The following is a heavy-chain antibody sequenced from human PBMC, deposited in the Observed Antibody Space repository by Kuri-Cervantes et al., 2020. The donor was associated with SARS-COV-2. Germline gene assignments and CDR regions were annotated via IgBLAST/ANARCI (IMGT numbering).Heavy chain of an antibody. CDR2: FYYSGIT. D-gene: IGHD1-26*01. J-gene: IGHJ4*02. CDR3: ARDNILFSGSGFDY. CDR1: GGSISSYY. Sequence: SETLSLTCTVSGGSISSYYWSWIRRPPGKGLEWIGYFYYSGITNYNPSLKNRVTMSVDTSKNQFSLNLSSVTAADTAVYYCARDNILFSGSGFDYWGQGTLVTVSS. V-gene: IGHV4-59*01.